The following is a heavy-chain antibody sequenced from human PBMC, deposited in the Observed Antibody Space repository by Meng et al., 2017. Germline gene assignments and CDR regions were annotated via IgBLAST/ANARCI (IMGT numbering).Heavy chain of an antibody. CDR1: GGSISSYY. Sequence: QGRLQASGPGLVKPSETLALTCTVSGGSISSYYWSWIRQPPGKGLEWIGYIYYSGSTNYNPSLKSRVTISVDTSKNQFSLKLSSVTAADTAVYYCARGYDFWSGQYYFDYWGQGTLVTVSS. CDR3: ARGYDFWSGQYYFDY. J-gene: IGHJ4*02. CDR2: IYYSGST. D-gene: IGHD3-3*01. V-gene: IGHV4-59*01.